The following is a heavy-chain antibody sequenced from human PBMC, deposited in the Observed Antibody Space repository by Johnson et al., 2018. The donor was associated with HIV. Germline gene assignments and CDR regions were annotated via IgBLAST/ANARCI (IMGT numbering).Heavy chain of an antibody. Sequence: QVQLVESGGGVVQPGRSLRLSCAASGFTFSSYAMHWVRQAPGKGLEWVAVISYDGSNKYYADSVKGRFTISRDNSKNTLYLQMNSLRAEETAVYYCAREGTLGAFDIWGQGTMVTVSS. J-gene: IGHJ3*02. D-gene: IGHD1-1*01. CDR2: ISYDGSNK. V-gene: IGHV3-30-3*01. CDR3: AREGTLGAFDI. CDR1: GFTFSSYA.